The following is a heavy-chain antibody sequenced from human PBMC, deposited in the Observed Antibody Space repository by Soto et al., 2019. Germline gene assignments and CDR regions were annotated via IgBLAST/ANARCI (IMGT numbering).Heavy chain of an antibody. D-gene: IGHD6-19*01. CDR3: ARSGSGSGWL. Sequence: QVQLQESGPGLVKPSETLSLTCTVSGGSVSSGRFYWSWSRQPPGKGLEWIGYIYYTGSTKYNPSLRSRVTISVDTSKNQFSLKRTSVTAADTAVYYWARSGSGSGWLGGQGTLVTVSS. CDR1: GGSVSSGRFY. J-gene: IGHJ4*02. V-gene: IGHV4-61*01. CDR2: IYYTGST.